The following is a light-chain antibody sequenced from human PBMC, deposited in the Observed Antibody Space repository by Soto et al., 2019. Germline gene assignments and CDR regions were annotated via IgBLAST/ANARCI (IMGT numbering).Light chain of an antibody. V-gene: IGKV1-5*01. CDR1: QSISGF. Sequence: DIQMTQSPSTLSASVGDRITITCRASQSISGFLAWCQHQPGKAPQLLIYDASTLESGVPSRFSGFGSGTEFTLSISGLQPDDFGTYYCQQYYMGWTFGQGTKVDIK. CDR2: DAS. J-gene: IGKJ1*01. CDR3: QQYYMGWT.